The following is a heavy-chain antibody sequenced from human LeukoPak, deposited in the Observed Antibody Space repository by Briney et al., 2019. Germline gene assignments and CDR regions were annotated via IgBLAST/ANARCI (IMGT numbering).Heavy chain of an antibody. Sequence: ASVKVSCKSSGYTFTSYYLHWVRQAPGQGLEWMGIINPSGGSTTYAQKFQGRVTMTRDTSTSTVYMEVSSLRSEDTAVYYCASLGWESAWWGQGTLVTVSS. CDR1: GYTFTSYY. J-gene: IGHJ4*02. V-gene: IGHV1-46*01. D-gene: IGHD1-26*01. CDR2: INPSGGST. CDR3: ASLGWESAW.